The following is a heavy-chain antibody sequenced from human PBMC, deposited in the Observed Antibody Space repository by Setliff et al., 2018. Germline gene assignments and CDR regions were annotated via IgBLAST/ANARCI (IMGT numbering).Heavy chain of an antibody. Sequence: PGGSLRLSCAASGFTFSSYAMHWVRQAPGKGLEWVAVISYDGSNKYYADSVKGRFTISRDKSKNTLYLQMNSLRAEDTAVYYCARDGGEYWGQGTLVTVSS. V-gene: IGHV3-30*04. D-gene: IGHD3-16*01. CDR3: ARDGGEY. CDR2: ISYDGSNK. CDR1: GFTFSSYA. J-gene: IGHJ4*02.